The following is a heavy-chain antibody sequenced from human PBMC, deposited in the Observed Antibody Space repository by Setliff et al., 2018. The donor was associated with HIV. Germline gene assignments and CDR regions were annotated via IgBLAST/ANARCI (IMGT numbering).Heavy chain of an antibody. V-gene: IGHV1-18*01. CDR2: INPYNANA. D-gene: IGHD3-22*01. CDR1: GYTFDNYC. J-gene: IGHJ3*02. CDR3: ARSPDTSGYYRFDSFDM. Sequence: ASVKVSCKASGYTFDNYCITWLRQAPGQGLEWVGWINPYNANANNAQKVQGRITMTTDSFTNTAYMELRSPRSDDTAVYYCARSPDTSGYYRFDSFDMWGQGTMVTVS.